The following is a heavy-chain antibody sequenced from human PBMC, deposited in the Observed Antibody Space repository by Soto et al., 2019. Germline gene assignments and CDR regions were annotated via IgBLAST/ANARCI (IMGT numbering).Heavy chain of an antibody. CDR3: ARVYYDSSGYYMIT. V-gene: IGHV4-31*03. J-gene: IGHJ5*02. CDR2: IYYSGST. D-gene: IGHD3-22*01. Sequence: SQTLSLTCTVSAGSLSSGGYYWSWIRQHPGKGLEWIGYIYYSGSTYYNPSLKSRVTISVDTSKNQFSLKLSSVTAADTAVYYCARVYYDSSGYYMITWGQGTLVTVSS. CDR1: AGSLSSGGYY.